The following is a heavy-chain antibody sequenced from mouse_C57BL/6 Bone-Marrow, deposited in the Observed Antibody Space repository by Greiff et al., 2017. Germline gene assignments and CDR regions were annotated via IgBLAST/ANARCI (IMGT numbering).Heavy chain of an antibody. CDR1: GYTFTNYW. D-gene: IGHD3-1*01. CDR3: ARSGAGPLFDY. V-gene: IGHV1-63*01. J-gene: IGHJ2*01. CDR2: IYPGGGYT. Sequence: QVQLQQSGAELVRPGTSVKMSCKASGYTFTNYWIGWVKQRPGQGLEWIGDIYPGGGYTNYNEKFKGKATLTADKSSSTAYMQLSSLTSEDSAIYYCARSGAGPLFDYWGQGTTLTVSS.